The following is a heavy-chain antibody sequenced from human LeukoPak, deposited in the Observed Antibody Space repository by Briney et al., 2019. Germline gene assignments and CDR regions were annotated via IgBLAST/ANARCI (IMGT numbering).Heavy chain of an antibody. CDR3: ARHLDSTGYSSLFGGFGP. CDR2: IYYSGST. CDR1: GDSLTSHY. V-gene: IGHV4-59*11. J-gene: IGHJ5*01. D-gene: IGHD3-22*01. Sequence: SETLSLTCTPSGDSLTSHYWSWIRPPPGTGLEWIGYIYYSGSTSYNPPLKSRVTILVDTSRNQFSLNVSAVAAAETAVYYCARHLDSTGYSSLFGGFGPWGQGTLVTVSS.